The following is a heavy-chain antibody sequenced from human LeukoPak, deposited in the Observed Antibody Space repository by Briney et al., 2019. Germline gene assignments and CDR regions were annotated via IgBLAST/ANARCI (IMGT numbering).Heavy chain of an antibody. CDR3: ARDGRAVAGNGGVDAFDI. Sequence: QSGGSLRPSCAASGFTFSSYAIHWVRQAPGKGLEWVAVISYDGSNKYYADSVKGRFTISRDNSKNTLYLQMNSLRAEDTAVYYCARDGRAVAGNGGVDAFDIWGQGTMVTVSS. V-gene: IGHV3-30-3*01. CDR1: GFTFSSYA. D-gene: IGHD6-19*01. CDR2: ISYDGSNK. J-gene: IGHJ3*02.